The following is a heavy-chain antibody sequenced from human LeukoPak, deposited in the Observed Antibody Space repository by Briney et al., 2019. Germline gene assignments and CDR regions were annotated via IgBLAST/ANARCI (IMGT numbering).Heavy chain of an antibody. CDR1: GGTFSSYA. J-gene: IGHJ4*02. D-gene: IGHD6-13*01. CDR2: IIPILGIA. V-gene: IGHV1-69*04. Sequence: SVKVSCKASGGTFSSYAISWVRQAPGQGLEWMGRIIPILGIANYAQKFQGRVTITADKSTSTAYMELSSLRSEDTAVYYCARRESSGYSTPFDYWGQGTLVTVSS. CDR3: ARRESSGYSTPFDY.